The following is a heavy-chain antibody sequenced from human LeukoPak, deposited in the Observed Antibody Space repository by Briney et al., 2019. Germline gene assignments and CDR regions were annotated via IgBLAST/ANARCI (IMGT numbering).Heavy chain of an antibody. CDR3: ATSLIRNYNYSSSLDV. Sequence: ASVKVSCKASGYTFTSYGISWVRQAPGQGLEWMGWISAYNGNTNYAQKLQGRVTMTTDTSTSTAYMELRSLRSDDTAVYYCATSLIRNYNYSSSLDVWGKGPRVTVSS. CDR2: ISAYNGNT. V-gene: IGHV1-18*01. D-gene: IGHD2-2*01. CDR1: GYTFTSYG. J-gene: IGHJ6*03.